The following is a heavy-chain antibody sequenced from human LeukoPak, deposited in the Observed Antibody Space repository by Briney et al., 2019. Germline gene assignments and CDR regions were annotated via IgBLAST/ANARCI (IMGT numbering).Heavy chain of an antibody. CDR1: GFTFSNYW. Sequence: GGSLRLSCAASGFTFSNYWMTWVRQAPEKGLEWVANIKHDVSEKYYVDSVKGRFTISRDNAKNSLYLQMNSLRVEDTAVYYCASSSPSGDDYYFDYWGQGTLVTVSS. V-gene: IGHV3-7*01. J-gene: IGHJ4*02. D-gene: IGHD5-12*01. CDR3: ASSSPSGDDYYFDY. CDR2: IKHDVSEK.